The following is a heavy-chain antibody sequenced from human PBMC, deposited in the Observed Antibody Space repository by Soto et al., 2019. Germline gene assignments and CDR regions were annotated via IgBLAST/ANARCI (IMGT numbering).Heavy chain of an antibody. CDR2: ISSSSSYI. V-gene: IGHV3-21*01. J-gene: IGHJ4*02. CDR1: GFTFSSYS. D-gene: IGHD3-22*01. Sequence: GGSLRLSCAASGFTFSSYSMNWVRQAPGKGLEWVSSISSSSSYIYYADSVKGRFTISRDNAKNSLYLQMNSLRAEDTAVYYCAREKGDYYDSSGYSDYWGQGTLVTVSS. CDR3: AREKGDYYDSSGYSDY.